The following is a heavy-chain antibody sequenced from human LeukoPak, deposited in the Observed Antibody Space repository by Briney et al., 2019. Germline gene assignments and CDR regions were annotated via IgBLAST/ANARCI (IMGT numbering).Heavy chain of an antibody. CDR2: IYYSGST. D-gene: IGHD2-21*02. CDR3: ARGLGWSGIVVVTATISRGKWYYFDY. V-gene: IGHV4-31*03. Sequence: PSETLSLTCTVSGGSISSGGYYWSWIRQHPGKGLEWIGYIYYSGSTYYNPSLKSRVTISVDTSKNQFSLKLSSVTAADTAVYYCARGLGWSGIVVVTATISRGKWYYFDYWGQGTLVTVSS. J-gene: IGHJ4*02. CDR1: GGSISSGGYY.